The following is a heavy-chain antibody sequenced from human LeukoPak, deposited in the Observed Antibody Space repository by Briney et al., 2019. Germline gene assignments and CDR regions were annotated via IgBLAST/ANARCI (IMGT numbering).Heavy chain of an antibody. J-gene: IGHJ5*02. CDR3: ARVQTGVPRYYYDSSGWSDP. Sequence: SETLSLTCAVYGGSFSGYYWSWIRQPPGKGLEWIGEINHSGGTNYNPSLKSRVTISVDTSKNQFSLKLSSVTAADTAVYYCARVQTGVPRYYYDSSGWSDPWGQGTLVTVSS. CDR1: GGSFSGYY. D-gene: IGHD3-22*01. CDR2: INHSGGT. V-gene: IGHV4-34*01.